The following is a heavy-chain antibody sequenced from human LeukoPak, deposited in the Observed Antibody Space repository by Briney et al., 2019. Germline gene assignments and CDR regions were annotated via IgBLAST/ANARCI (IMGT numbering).Heavy chain of an antibody. CDR1: GFTFSDYY. J-gene: IGHJ4*02. D-gene: IGHD2-2*01. Sequence: KPGGSLRLSCAASGFTFSDYYMSWIRQAPGKGLEWVSYISSSGSTIYYADSVKGRFTISRDNAKNSRYLQMNSLRAEDTAVYYCARDSDVVPAYYFDYWGQGTLVTVSS. CDR2: ISSSGSTI. CDR3: ARDSDVVPAYYFDY. V-gene: IGHV3-11*04.